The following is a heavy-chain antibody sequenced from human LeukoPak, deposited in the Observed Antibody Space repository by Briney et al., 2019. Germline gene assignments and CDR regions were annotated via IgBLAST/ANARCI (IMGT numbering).Heavy chain of an antibody. D-gene: IGHD5-18*01. V-gene: IGHV3-23*01. J-gene: IGHJ4*02. CDR1: EFTFSSYA. CDR2: ISVSGGST. CDR3: ANRGGGYSYGYFDD. Sequence: GGSLRLSCGASEFTFSSYAMSWVRQAPGKGLEWVSGISVSGGSTFYADSVKGRFTISRDNSKNTLYLQMNSLRAEDTAVYDGANRGGGYSYGYFDDWGQGTLVTVSS.